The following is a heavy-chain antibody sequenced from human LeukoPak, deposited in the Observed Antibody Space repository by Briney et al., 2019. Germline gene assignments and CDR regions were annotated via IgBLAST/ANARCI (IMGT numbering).Heavy chain of an antibody. CDR2: ISHDANNR. J-gene: IGHJ4*02. D-gene: IGHD5-24*01. CDR1: AFTFRDYG. Sequence: GGSLRFSCAASAFTFRDYGMHWVRQAPGKGLEWVAVISHDANNRYYADSVKGRFTISRDNSKNTLYLQMNSLRAEDTAVYYCAKDRHPARTDGYYFDYWGQGTLVTVSS. CDR3: AKDRHPARTDGYYFDY. V-gene: IGHV3-30*18.